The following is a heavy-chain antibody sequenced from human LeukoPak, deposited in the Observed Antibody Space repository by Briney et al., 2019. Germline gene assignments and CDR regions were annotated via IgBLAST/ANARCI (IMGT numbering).Heavy chain of an antibody. J-gene: IGHJ4*02. CDR1: GFTFSSYG. V-gene: IGHV3-33*01. CDR2: IWYDGSNK. Sequence: GRSLRLSCAASGFTFSSYGMHWVRQAPGKGLEWVAVIWYDGSNKYCADSEKGRFTISRDNSKNTLYLQMNSLRAEDTAVYYCARSWSGFGELLSYFDYWGQGTLVTVSS. D-gene: IGHD3-10*01. CDR3: ARSWSGFGELLSYFDY.